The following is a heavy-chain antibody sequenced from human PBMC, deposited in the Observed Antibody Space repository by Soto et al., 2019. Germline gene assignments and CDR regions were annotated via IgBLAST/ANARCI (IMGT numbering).Heavy chain of an antibody. CDR2: IGPYGNTI. CDR3: ARDDYTYGVS. Sequence: QVHLVESGGGLVQSGDSLRLSCAASRFSFKDYFMSWIRQAPGKGLEWISYIGPYGNTIYYADSVKGRFVISRDDTTNTLYLQMDSLRAGDTAVYYCARDDYTYGVSWGQGTLVTVSS. V-gene: IGHV3-11*01. D-gene: IGHD5-18*01. CDR1: RFSFKDYF. J-gene: IGHJ5*02.